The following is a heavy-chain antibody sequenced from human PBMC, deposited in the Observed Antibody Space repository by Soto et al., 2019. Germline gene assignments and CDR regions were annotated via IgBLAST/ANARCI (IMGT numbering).Heavy chain of an antibody. J-gene: IGHJ6*03. CDR2: ISGSGGST. Sequence: SSYAMFYLHQAPGKGLEWVSAISGSGGSTYYADYVKGRFTISRDNSKNTLYLQMNSLRAEDTAVYYLVNLPVTTSDVYYYYMDFWGNWT. CDR1: SSYA. CDR3: VNLPVTTSDVYYYYMDF. D-gene: IGHD4-4*01. V-gene: IGHV3-23*01.